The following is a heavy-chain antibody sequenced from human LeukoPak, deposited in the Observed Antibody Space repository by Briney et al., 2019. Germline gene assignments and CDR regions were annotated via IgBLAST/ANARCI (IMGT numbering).Heavy chain of an antibody. J-gene: IGHJ4*02. CDR3: ARQGAMYYYGSGSPYYFDY. V-gene: IGHV4-59*01. D-gene: IGHD3-10*01. Sequence: SATLSLTCTASGSSFSSYYWSWIRQPPGKGLEWIGYIYHSGSTNYNPSLKSRVPISVATSKTQFSLKLSTVTAADTAVYYCARQGAMYYYGSGSPYYFDYWGQGTLVTVSS. CDR2: IYHSGST. CDR1: GSSFSSYY.